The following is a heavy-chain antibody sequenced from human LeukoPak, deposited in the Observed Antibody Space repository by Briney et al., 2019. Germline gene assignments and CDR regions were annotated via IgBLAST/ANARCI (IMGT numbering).Heavy chain of an antibody. D-gene: IGHD6-19*01. CDR3: ARDVTAVAVHFDY. Sequence: PGGSLRLSCVASGFTFDDYGMNWVRQAPGKGLEWVSSISSSSSYIYYADSVKGRFTISRDNAKNSLYLQMNSLRAEDTAVYYCARDVTAVAVHFDYWGQGTLVTVSS. CDR1: GFTFDDYG. J-gene: IGHJ4*02. V-gene: IGHV3-21*01. CDR2: ISSSSSYI.